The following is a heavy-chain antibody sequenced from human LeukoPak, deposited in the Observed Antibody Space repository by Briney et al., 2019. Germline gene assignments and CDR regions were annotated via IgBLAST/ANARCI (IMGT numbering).Heavy chain of an antibody. CDR3: AREGRQDYVYFDH. J-gene: IGHJ4*02. CDR2: IYYSGST. V-gene: IGHV4-39*07. D-gene: IGHD4-17*01. CDR1: GGSISSSSYY. Sequence: PSETLSLTCTVSGGSISSSSYYWGWIHQPPGKGLEWIGSIYYSGSTYYNPSLKSRVTISVDTSKNQFSLKLSSVTAAGTAMYYCAREGRQDYVYFDHWGQGSLVTVSS.